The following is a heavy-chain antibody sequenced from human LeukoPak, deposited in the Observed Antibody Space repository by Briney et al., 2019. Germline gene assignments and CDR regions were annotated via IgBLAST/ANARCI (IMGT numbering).Heavy chain of an antibody. D-gene: IGHD4-17*01. CDR1: GFPFSSYA. CDR3: APPDGGDEHH. CDR2: ISGSGGDT. Sequence: GGSLRLSCAASGFPFSSYAMSWVRQAPGKGLEWVSAISGSGGDTYYAESVKGRFTISRDNSKNTLYLQMNSLRVEDPAVYYCAPPDGGDEHHWGQGTLVTVSS. J-gene: IGHJ5*02. V-gene: IGHV3-23*01.